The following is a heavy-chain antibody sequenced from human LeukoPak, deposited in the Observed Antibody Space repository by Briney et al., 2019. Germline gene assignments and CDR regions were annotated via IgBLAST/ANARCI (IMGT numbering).Heavy chain of an antibody. J-gene: IGHJ4*02. V-gene: IGHV3-48*02. D-gene: IGHD7-27*01. CDR1: GFTFSSHS. Sequence: GGSLRLSCAASGFTFSSHSMNWVRQAPGKGLEWVSYIRSSGSSIFYADSVKGRFTISTDNARNSLYLQMNSLRDEDTAVYYCARDLNWGFDYWGQGILVTVSS. CDR2: IRSSGSSI. CDR3: ARDLNWGFDY.